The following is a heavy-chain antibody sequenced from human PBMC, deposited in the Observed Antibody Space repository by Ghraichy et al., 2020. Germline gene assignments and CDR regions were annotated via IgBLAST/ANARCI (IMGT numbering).Heavy chain of an antibody. J-gene: IGHJ5*02. CDR3: AAVGAGLGGWFDP. CDR2: IVVGSGNT. CDR1: GFTFTSSA. V-gene: IGHV1-58*01. D-gene: IGHD1-26*01. Sequence: PVKVSCKASGFTFTSSAVQWVRQARGQRLEWIGWIVVGSGNTNYAQKFQERVTITRDMSTSTAYMELSSLRSEDTAVYYCAAVGAGLGGWFDPWGQGTLVTVSS.